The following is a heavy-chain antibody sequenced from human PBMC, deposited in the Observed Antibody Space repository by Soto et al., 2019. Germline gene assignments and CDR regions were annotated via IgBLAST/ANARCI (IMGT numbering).Heavy chain of an antibody. D-gene: IGHD6-13*01. CDR1: GYTFTSYG. Sequence: QVQLVQSGAEVKKPGASVKVSCKASGYTFTSYGISWVRQAPGQGLEWMGWISAYNGNTNYAQKLQGRVNMTTDTSTSTAYMELRSLRSDDTAVYYCARDSSWVAAAGNLNYYYGMDVWGQGTTVTVSS. J-gene: IGHJ6*02. V-gene: IGHV1-18*01. CDR3: ARDSSWVAAAGNLNYYYGMDV. CDR2: ISAYNGNT.